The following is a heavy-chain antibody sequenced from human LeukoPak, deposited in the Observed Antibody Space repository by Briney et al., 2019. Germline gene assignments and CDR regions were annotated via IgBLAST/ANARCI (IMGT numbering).Heavy chain of an antibody. Sequence: ASVKVSCKASGYTFTGYYMHWVRQAPGQGLEWMGWINPNSGGTNYAQKFQGRVTMTRDTSISAAYMELSRLRSDDTAVYYCARGGAGEGYCSSSSCYGHDYWGQGTLSPSPQ. CDR1: GYTFTGYY. V-gene: IGHV1-2*02. J-gene: IGHJ4*02. CDR2: INPNSGGT. D-gene: IGHD2-15*01. CDR3: ARGGAGEGYCSSSSCYGHDY.